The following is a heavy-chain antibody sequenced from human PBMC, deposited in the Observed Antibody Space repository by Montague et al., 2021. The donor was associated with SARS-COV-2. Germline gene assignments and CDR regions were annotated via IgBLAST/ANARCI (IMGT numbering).Heavy chain of an antibody. J-gene: IGHJ4*02. CDR2: IYYSGST. CDR1: GGSISSSSYY. D-gene: IGHD2-8*01. Sequence: SETLSLTCTVSGGSISSSSYYWGWIRQPPGKGREWIGSIYYSGSTYYNPSLKSRVTISVDTSKNQFSLKLSSVTAADTAVYYCATITPGYCTNGVCQPPDYWGQGTLVTVSS. CDR3: ATITPGYCTNGVCQPPDY. V-gene: IGHV4-39*01.